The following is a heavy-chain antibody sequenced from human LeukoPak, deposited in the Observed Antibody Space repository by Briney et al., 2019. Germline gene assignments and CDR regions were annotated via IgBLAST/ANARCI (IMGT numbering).Heavy chain of an antibody. CDR3: ARYQTGTMFAV. J-gene: IGHJ4*02. CDR2: IYTSGST. Sequence: SETLSLTCTVSGGSISSYYWRWIRQPAGKGLEWIGRIYTSGSTNYNPSLKSRVTMSVDTSENQLSLKLYSVTAADTAIYYCARYQTGTMFAVWGQGTLVTISS. D-gene: IGHD1/OR15-1a*01. CDR1: GGSISSYY. V-gene: IGHV4-4*07.